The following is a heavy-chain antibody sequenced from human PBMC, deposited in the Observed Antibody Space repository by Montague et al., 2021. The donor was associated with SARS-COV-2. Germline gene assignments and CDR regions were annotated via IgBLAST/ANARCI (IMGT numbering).Heavy chain of an antibody. Sequence: SETLSLTCTVSGGSISSSSYYWGWLRQPPGKGLEWIGSIYYSGSTYYNPSLKIRVTISVDTSKNQSSLKLSSVTAADTAVYYCARDQGYSWDYYYYYGMDVWGQGTTVTVSS. CDR3: ARDQGYSWDYYYYYGMDV. CDR1: GGSISSSSYY. J-gene: IGHJ6*02. D-gene: IGHD6-13*01. V-gene: IGHV4-39*07. CDR2: IYYSGST.